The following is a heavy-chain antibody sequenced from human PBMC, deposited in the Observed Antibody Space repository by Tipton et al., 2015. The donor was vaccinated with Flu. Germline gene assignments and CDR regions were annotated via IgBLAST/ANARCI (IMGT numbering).Heavy chain of an antibody. V-gene: IGHV4-4*07. D-gene: IGHD6-6*01. J-gene: IGHJ4*02. CDR3: AKGRGAASSSGVFDS. Sequence: TLSLTCTVSGSSINSHYWSWIRQPAGKGLEWIGRVYTSGNTIYNPSLKSRVTMSLDASKNQFSLSLTSVTAADSAVYFCAKGRGAASSSGVFDSWGQGTVVTVSS. CDR2: VYTSGNT. CDR1: GSSINSHY.